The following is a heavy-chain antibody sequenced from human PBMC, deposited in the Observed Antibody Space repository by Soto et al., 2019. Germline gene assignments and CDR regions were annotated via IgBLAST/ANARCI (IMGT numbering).Heavy chain of an antibody. CDR1: GGSISSSSYY. J-gene: IGHJ4*02. CDR2: IYYSGST. Sequence: SETLSLSCTVSGGSISSSSYYWGWIRQPPGKGLEWIGSIYYSGSTYYNPSLKSRVTISVDTSKNQFSLKLSSVTAADTAVYYCARHGTLSSNWKQLDYWGQGTLVTVSS. D-gene: IGHD1-1*01. V-gene: IGHV4-39*01. CDR3: ARHGTLSSNWKQLDY.